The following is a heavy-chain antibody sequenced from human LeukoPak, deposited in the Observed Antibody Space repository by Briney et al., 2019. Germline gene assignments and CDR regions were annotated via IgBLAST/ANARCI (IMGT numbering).Heavy chain of an antibody. CDR1: GGTFSSYA. CDR2: IIPIFGIA. D-gene: IGHD2-2*01. J-gene: IGHJ5*02. CDR3: ARSLNSPDIVVVPAATEYNWFDP. Sequence: ASVNVSCKASGGTFSSYAISCVRQAPGQGLEWMGRIIPIFGIANYAQKFQGRVTITADKSTSTAYMELSSLRSEDTAVYYCARSLNSPDIVVVPAATEYNWFDPWGQGTLVTVSS. V-gene: IGHV1-69*04.